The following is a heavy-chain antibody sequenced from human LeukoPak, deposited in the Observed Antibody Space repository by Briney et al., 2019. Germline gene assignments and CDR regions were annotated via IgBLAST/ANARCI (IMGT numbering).Heavy chain of an antibody. CDR3: ARDRKGITIFGVVTSDAFDI. J-gene: IGHJ3*02. CDR2: IDHSGNT. V-gene: IGHV4-34*01. D-gene: IGHD3-3*01. CDR1: IGSFSGYH. Sequence: SETLSLTCAVYIGSFSGYHWSWIRQPPGRGLEWTGEIDHSGNTKYNPSLKSRVTISVDTSKNQFSLKLRALTAADTAVYFCARDRKGITIFGVVTSDAFDIWGQGTMVTVSS.